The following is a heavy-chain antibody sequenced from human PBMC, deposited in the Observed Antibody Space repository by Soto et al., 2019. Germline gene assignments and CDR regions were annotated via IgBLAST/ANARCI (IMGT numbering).Heavy chain of an antibody. CDR2: INPSGGST. D-gene: IGHD3-22*01. CDR1: GYTFTSYY. CDR3: ARTNVVITIDAPLYYYYGMDV. V-gene: IGHV1-46*01. J-gene: IGHJ6*02. Sequence: GASVKVSCKASGYTFTSYYMHWVRQAPGQGLEWMGIINPSGGSTSYVQKFQGRVTMTRDTSTSTVYMELSSLRSEDTAVYYCARTNVVITIDAPLYYYYGMDVWGQGTTVTVSS.